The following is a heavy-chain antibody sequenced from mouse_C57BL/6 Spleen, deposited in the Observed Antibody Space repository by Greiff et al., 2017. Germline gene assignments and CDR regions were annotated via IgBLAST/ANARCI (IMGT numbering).Heavy chain of an antibody. CDR1: GYAFSSSW. D-gene: IGHD1-1*01. V-gene: IGHV1-82*01. CDR3: ARSPYDSSYVFDY. CDR2: IYPGDGDT. Sequence: QVQLKESGPELVKPGASVKISCKASGYAFSSSWMNWVKQRPGKGLEWIGRIYPGDGDTNYNGKFKGKATLTADKSSSTAYMQLSSLTSEDSAVYFCARSPYDSSYVFDYWGQGTTLTVSS. J-gene: IGHJ2*01.